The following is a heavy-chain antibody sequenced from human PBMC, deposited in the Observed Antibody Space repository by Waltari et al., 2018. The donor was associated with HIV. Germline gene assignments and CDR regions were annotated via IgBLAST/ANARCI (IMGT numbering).Heavy chain of an antibody. J-gene: IGHJ5*02. CDR2: IYYSGST. V-gene: IGHV4-59*08. D-gene: IGHD6-6*01. CDR1: GGSISSYY. CDR3: ARVIAARPECWCDP. Sequence: QVQLQESGPGLVKPSETLSLTCTVSGGSISSYYWSWIRQPPGKGLEWIGYIYYSGSTNYNPSLKSRVTISVDTSKNHFSLKLSSVTAADTAVYYCARVIAARPECWCDPWGQGTLVTVSS.